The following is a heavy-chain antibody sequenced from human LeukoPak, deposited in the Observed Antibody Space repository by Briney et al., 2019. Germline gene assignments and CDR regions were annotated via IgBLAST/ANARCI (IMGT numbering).Heavy chain of an antibody. CDR3: ARVGPLWFGELFTPLPYYYYYGMDV. CDR1: GFTFSNAW. CDR2: ISSSSSTI. J-gene: IGHJ6*02. D-gene: IGHD3-10*01. V-gene: IGHV3-48*02. Sequence: PGGSLRLSCAASGFTFSNAWMNWVRQAPGKGLEWVSYISSSSSTIYYADSVKGRFTISRDNAKNSLYLQMNSLRDEDTAVYYCARVGPLWFGELFTPLPYYYYYGMDVWGQGTTVTVSS.